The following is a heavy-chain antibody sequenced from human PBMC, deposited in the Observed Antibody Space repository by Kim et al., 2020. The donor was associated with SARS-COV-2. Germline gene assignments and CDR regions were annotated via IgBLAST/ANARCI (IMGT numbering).Heavy chain of an antibody. CDR3: ARARWGFLSDGYYFDY. Sequence: GGSLRLSCAASGFTFSSYWMSWVRQAPGKGLEWVANIKQDGSEKYYVDSVKGRFTISRDNAKNSLYLQMNSLRAEDTAVYYCARARWGFLSDGYYFDYWGQGTLVTVSS. V-gene: IGHV3-7*01. J-gene: IGHJ4*02. D-gene: IGHD1-26*01. CDR2: IKQDGSEK. CDR1: GFTFSSYW.